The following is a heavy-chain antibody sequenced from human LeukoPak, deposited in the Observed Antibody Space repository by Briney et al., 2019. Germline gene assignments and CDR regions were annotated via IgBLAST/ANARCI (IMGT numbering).Heavy chain of an antibody. Sequence: GGSLRLSCAASGFTFSNYAMSWVRQAPGKGLEWVSVIYSGGRTFYADSVKGRFTISRDNSKNTLYLQMSSLRAEDTAVYYCAIYDSSGYYNYWGQGTLVTVSS. CDR2: IYSGGRT. CDR3: AIYDSSGYYNY. J-gene: IGHJ4*02. V-gene: IGHV3-53*01. D-gene: IGHD3-22*01. CDR1: GFTFSNYA.